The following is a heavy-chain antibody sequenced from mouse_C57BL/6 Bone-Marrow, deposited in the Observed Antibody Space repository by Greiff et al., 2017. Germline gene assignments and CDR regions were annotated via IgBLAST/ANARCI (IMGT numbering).Heavy chain of an antibody. CDR3: ARPIYYDYDGYFDV. D-gene: IGHD2-4*01. V-gene: IGHV3-6*01. Sequence: VQLQQSGPGLVKPSQSLSLTCSVTGYSITSGYYWNWIRQFPGNKLEWMGYISYDGSNNYNPSLKNRISITRDTSKNQFFLKLNSVTTEDTATYYCARPIYYDYDGYFDVWGTGTTVTVSS. CDR2: ISYDGSN. J-gene: IGHJ1*03. CDR1: GYSITSGYY.